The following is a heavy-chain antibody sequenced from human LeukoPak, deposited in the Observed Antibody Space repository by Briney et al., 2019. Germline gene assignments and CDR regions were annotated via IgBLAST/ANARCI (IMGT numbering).Heavy chain of an antibody. J-gene: IGHJ6*03. CDR2: ISAYNGNT. CDR1: GYTFTSYG. Sequence: GASVKVSCKASGYTFTSYGISWVRQAPGQGLEWMGWISAYNGNTNYAQKHQGRVTMTTDTSTSTAYMELRSLRSDDTAVYYCARGKGFVGAGYYYMDVWGKGTTVTVSS. CDR3: ARGKGFVGAGYYYMDV. V-gene: IGHV1-18*01. D-gene: IGHD1-26*01.